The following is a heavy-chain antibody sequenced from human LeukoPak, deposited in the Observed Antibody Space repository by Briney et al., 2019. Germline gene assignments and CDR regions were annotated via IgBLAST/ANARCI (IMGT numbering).Heavy chain of an antibody. Sequence: PSEALSLTWALSGGSSSNYYWSWIRQPAGKGLEWIGRIYADGRTDYNPSLKSRVTVSADTSKNHFSLRLNSVTAADTAVYYCARENWGFFDYWGQGTLVTVSS. V-gene: IGHV4-4*07. J-gene: IGHJ4*02. CDR2: IYADGRT. CDR3: ARENWGFFDY. D-gene: IGHD3-16*01. CDR1: GGSSSNYY.